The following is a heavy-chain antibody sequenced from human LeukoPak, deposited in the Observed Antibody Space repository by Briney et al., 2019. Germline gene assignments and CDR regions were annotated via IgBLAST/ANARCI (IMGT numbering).Heavy chain of an antibody. D-gene: IGHD6-6*01. V-gene: IGHV4-34*01. CDR1: GGSSSGCY. J-gene: IGHJ6*02. CDR2: INHSGST. Sequence: PSETPSDTRADYGGSSSGCYWSWIRQPPGKGLEWIGEINHSGSTNYNPSLKSRVTISVDTSKNQFSLKLSSVTAADTAVYYCARVPRGSSSPCYYYYGMDVWGQGTTVTVSS. CDR3: ARVPRGSSSPCYYYYGMDV.